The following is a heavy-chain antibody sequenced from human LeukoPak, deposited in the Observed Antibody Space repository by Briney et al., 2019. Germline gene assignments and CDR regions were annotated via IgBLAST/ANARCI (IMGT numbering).Heavy chain of an antibody. CDR2: VSGSGDST. CDR1: GFTFSSYA. D-gene: IGHD2-21*01. V-gene: IGHV3-23*01. Sequence: PGGSQRLSCAASGFTFSSYAMSWVRQAPGKGLVWVSAVSGSGDSTYYADSVKGRFSISRDNSKGTLYLQMNSLRAEDTAVYYCAKVWAFCGGDRSGPIDYWGQGTLVTVSS. CDR3: AKVWAFCGGDRSGPIDY. J-gene: IGHJ4*02.